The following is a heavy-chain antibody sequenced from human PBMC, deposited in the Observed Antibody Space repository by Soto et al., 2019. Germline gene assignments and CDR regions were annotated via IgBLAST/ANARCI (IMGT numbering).Heavy chain of an antibody. J-gene: IGHJ4*02. Sequence: SETLSLTCTVSGGSISSYYWSWIRQPPGKGLEWIGYIYYSGSTNYNPSLKSRVTISVDTSKNQFSLKLSSVTAADTAVYYCARQGTGELRLYYFDYWGQGTLVTVSS. CDR2: IYYSGST. CDR3: ARQGTGELRLYYFDY. CDR1: GGSISSYY. V-gene: IGHV4-59*08. D-gene: IGHD1-7*01.